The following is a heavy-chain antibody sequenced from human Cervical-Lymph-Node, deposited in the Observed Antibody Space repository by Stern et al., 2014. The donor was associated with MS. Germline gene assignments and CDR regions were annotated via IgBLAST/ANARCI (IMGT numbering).Heavy chain of an antibody. CDR2: IIPCFAIT. J-gene: IGHJ4*02. CDR1: GGTLANNT. D-gene: IGHD3-22*01. CDR3: AGYSG. V-gene: IGHV1-69*17. Sequence: QVQLVQSGAEVKKPGSSVRVSCKASGGTLANNTISWVRQAPGRGLQWMGEIIPCFAITTYAQNFQGRLTITADTSATTAYMELSSLRSEDAAVYYCAGYSGWGQGTLVIVSS.